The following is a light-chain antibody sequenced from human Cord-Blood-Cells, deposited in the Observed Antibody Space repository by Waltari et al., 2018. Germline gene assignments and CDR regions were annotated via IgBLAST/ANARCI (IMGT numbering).Light chain of an antibody. Sequence: DIQMTQSPSSLSASVAERVTITCRASQSMSSYLNWYQQKPGKAPKLLIYAASSLQSGVPSRFSGSGSGTDFTLTISSLQPEDFATYYCQQSYSTHYTFGQGTKLEIK. V-gene: IGKV1-39*01. CDR1: QSMSSY. CDR2: AAS. J-gene: IGKJ2*01. CDR3: QQSYSTHYT.